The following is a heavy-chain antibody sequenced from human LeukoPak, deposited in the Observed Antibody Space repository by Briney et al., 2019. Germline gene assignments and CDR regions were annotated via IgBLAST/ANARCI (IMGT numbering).Heavy chain of an antibody. V-gene: IGHV4-30-2*01. Sequence: SQTLSLTCAVSGGSISSGGYSWTWIRQPPGKGLEWIGYIYHSGSTYCNPSLKSRVTISVDRSKNQFSLKLISVTAADTAVYYCARVPQNYYYGMDVWGQGTTVTVSS. J-gene: IGHJ6*02. CDR2: IYHSGST. CDR1: GGSISSGGYS. CDR3: ARVPQNYYYGMDV.